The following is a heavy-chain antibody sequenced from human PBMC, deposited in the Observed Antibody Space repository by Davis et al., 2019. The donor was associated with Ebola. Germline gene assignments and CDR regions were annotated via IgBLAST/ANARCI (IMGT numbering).Heavy chain of an antibody. CDR2: ISSEGSNE. CDR3: TRDQLGYTYGWESWFDP. V-gene: IGHV3-30*04. Sequence: GESLKISCAASGVTFSTYAMHWVRQAPGKGLDWVALISSEGSNEFYADSVKGRFTISRDNSNNTLHLQMNSLRVDDTAMYFCTRDQLGYTYGWESWFDPLGQGTLVTVSS. J-gene: IGHJ5*02. CDR1: GVTFSTYA. D-gene: IGHD5-18*01.